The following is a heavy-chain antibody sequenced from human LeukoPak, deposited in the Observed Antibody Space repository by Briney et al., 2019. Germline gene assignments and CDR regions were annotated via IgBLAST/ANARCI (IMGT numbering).Heavy chain of an antibody. J-gene: IGHJ4*02. D-gene: IGHD4-11*01. CDR1: GGSISSYY. V-gene: IGHV4-59*01. CDR2: IYYSGST. Sequence: ASETLSLTCTVSGGSISSYYWSWIRQPPGKGLEWIGYIYYSGSTNYNPSLKSRVTISVDTSKNQFSLKLSSVTAADTAVYYCARISNYVNYWGRGTLVTVSS. CDR3: ARISNYVNY.